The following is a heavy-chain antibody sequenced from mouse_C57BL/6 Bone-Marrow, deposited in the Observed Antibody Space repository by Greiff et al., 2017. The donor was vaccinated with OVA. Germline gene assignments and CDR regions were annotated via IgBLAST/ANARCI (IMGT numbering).Heavy chain of an antibody. CDR2: ISSGGDYI. CDR1: GFTFSSYA. D-gene: IGHD2-4*01. V-gene: IGHV5-9-1*02. CDR3: TRDDYDGAGPYAMDY. J-gene: IGHJ4*01. Sequence: EVKLVESGEGLVKPGGSLKLFCAASGFTFSSYAMSWVRQTPEKRLEWVAYISSGGDYIYYADTVKGRFTISRDNARNTLYLQMSSLKSEDTAMYYCTRDDYDGAGPYAMDYWGQGTSVTVSS.